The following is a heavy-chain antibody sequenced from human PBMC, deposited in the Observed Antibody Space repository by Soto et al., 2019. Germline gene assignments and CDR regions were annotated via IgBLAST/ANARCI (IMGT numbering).Heavy chain of an antibody. CDR1: GGSISSGGYY. V-gene: IGHV4-31*03. J-gene: IGHJ6*02. CDR2: IYNSGST. D-gene: IGHD2-15*01. CDR3: AREGCSGGSCYSGLGDSGMVV. Sequence: QVQLQESGPGLVKPSQTLSLTCTVSGGSISSGGYYWSWIGQHPGKGREGMGYIYNSGSTFYNPSLRSRVTIAVDTSKNQFPLKLSSVTAADTAVYYCAREGCSGGSCYSGLGDSGMVVWGQGTTVTVSS.